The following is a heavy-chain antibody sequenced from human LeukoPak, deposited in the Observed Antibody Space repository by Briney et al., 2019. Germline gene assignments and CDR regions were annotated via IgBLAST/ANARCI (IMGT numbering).Heavy chain of an antibody. CDR3: ASDVAYKFDY. CDR1: GFTFSNAW. Sequence: GGSLRLSCAASGFTFSNAWMSWVRQAPGKGLVWLSRISSDGTVTNYADSVKGRFTISRDNAKNTLYLHMNNLRDEDTAVYYCASDVAYKFDYWGQGTLVTFSS. J-gene: IGHJ4*02. D-gene: IGHD5-24*01. CDR2: ISSDGTVT. V-gene: IGHV3-74*01.